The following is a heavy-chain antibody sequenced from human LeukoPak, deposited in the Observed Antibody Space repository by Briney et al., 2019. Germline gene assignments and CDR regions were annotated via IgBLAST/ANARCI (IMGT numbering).Heavy chain of an antibody. CDR3: ARGRAARRGYYFDY. Sequence: SETLSLTCTVSGGSISSHYWSWIRQPPGKGLEWIGYIYYSGSTNYNPSLKSRVTISVDTPKNQFSLKLSSVTAADTAVYYCARGRAARRGYYFDYWGQGTLVTVSS. CDR2: IYYSGST. CDR1: GGSISSHY. V-gene: IGHV4-59*11. J-gene: IGHJ4*02. D-gene: IGHD6-6*01.